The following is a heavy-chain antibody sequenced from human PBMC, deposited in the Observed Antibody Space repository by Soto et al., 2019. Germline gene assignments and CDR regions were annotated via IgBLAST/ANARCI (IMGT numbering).Heavy chain of an antibody. Sequence: SETLSLTCTVSGGSISSGGYYWSWIRQHPGTGLEWIGHISYSGSTYYNTSLKSRVTISVDTSKNQFSLKLSSVTAADTAVYYCARENYYDSSGLLGYFDYWGQGTLVTVS. V-gene: IGHV4-31*03. CDR1: GGSISSGGYY. CDR2: ISYSGST. CDR3: ARENYYDSSGLLGYFDY. D-gene: IGHD3-22*01. J-gene: IGHJ4*02.